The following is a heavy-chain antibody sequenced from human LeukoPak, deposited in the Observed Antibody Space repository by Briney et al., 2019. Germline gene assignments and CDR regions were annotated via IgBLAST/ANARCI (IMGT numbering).Heavy chain of an antibody. CDR2: IYHSGST. J-gene: IGHJ4*02. Sequence: NPSETLSLTCTVSGGSISSGGYYWSWIRQPPGKGLEWIGYIYHSGSTYYNPSLKSRVTISVDRSKNQFSLKLSSVTAADTAVYYRARDRYSSSWSNPSFGYWGQGTLVTVSS. CDR1: GGSISSGGYY. V-gene: IGHV4-30-2*01. CDR3: ARDRYSSSWSNPSFGY. D-gene: IGHD6-13*01.